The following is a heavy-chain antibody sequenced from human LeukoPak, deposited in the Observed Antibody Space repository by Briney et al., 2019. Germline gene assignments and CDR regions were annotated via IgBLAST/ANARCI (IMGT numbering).Heavy chain of an antibody. V-gene: IGHV1-46*01. CDR1: GYTLTELS. CDR3: ARDGRGSSTSFLDY. CDR2: INPSGGST. Sequence: GASVKVSCKVSGYTLTELSMHWVRQAPGQGLEWMGIINPSGGSTSYAQKFQGRVTMTRDTSTSTVYMELSSLRSEDTAVYYCARDGRGSSTSFLDYWGQGTLVTVSS. J-gene: IGHJ4*02. D-gene: IGHD2-2*01.